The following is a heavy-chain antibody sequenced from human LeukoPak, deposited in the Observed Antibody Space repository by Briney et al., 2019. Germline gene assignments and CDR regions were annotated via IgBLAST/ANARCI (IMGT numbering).Heavy chain of an antibody. Sequence: GGSLRLSCAASGFTFSGSAMHWFRQASGKGLEWVGRIRSKANSYATAYAASVIGRFTISRDDSKNTAYLQMNSLKTEDTAVYYCTSTHYYYYYYMDVWGKGTTVTVSS. J-gene: IGHJ6*03. V-gene: IGHV3-73*01. CDR3: TSTHYYYYYYMDV. CDR2: IRSKANSYAT. CDR1: GFTFSGSA.